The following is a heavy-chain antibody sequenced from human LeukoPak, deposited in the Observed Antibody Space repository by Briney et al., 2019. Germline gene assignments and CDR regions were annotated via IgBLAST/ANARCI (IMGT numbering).Heavy chain of an antibody. CDR3: ARHRISPTGRTGAVDD. Sequence: SETLSLTCTVSGDSISSYYWSWIRQPPGKGLEWIGYIYYNGRTNYNPSLKSRVTISVDTSKNQFSLKLSSVTAADTAVYYCARHRISPTGRTGAVDDWGQGTLVTVSS. CDR1: GDSISSYY. D-gene: IGHD1-1*01. V-gene: IGHV4-59*08. J-gene: IGHJ4*02. CDR2: IYYNGRT.